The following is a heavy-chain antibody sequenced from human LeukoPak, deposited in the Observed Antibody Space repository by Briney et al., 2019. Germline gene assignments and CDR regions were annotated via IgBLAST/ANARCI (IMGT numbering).Heavy chain of an antibody. CDR3: ARVPSSWYDYYYYGMDV. V-gene: IGHV1-3*01. Sequence: ASVKVSCKASGYTFTSYAMHWVRQAPGQRLEWMGWINAGNGNTKYSQKFQGRVTITRDTSASTAYMELSSLRSEDTAVYYCARVPSSWYDYYYYGMDVWGKGTTVTVSS. CDR2: INAGNGNT. CDR1: GYTFTSYA. J-gene: IGHJ6*04. D-gene: IGHD6-13*01.